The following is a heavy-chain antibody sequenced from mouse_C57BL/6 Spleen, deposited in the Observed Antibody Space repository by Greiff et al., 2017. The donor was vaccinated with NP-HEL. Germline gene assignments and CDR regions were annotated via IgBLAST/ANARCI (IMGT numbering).Heavy chain of an antibody. CDR3: ARTWDLYYFDC. CDR2: IYPGDGDT. V-gene: IGHV1-82*01. CDR1: GYAFSSSW. D-gene: IGHD4-1*01. J-gene: IGHJ2*01. Sequence: QVQLQQSGPELVKPGASVKISCKASGYAFSSSWMNWVKQRPGKGLEWIGRIYPGDGDTTYNGKFKGKATLTAHKSSSTAYMQLSSLTSEDSAVYFCARTWDLYYFDCWGKGTTLTVSS.